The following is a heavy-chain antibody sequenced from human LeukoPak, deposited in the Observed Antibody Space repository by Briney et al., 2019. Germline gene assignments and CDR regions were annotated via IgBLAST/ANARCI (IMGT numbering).Heavy chain of an antibody. CDR2: IYTCGST. J-gene: IGHJ5*02. CDR1: GGSISSYY. CDR3: ARVSPHCSSTSCYNWFDP. V-gene: IGHV4-4*07. D-gene: IGHD2-2*01. Sequence: SETLSLTCTVSGGSISSYYWSWIRQPAGKGLEWIGRIYTCGSTNYNPSLKSRVTMSVDTSKNQFSLKLSSVTAADTAVYYCARVSPHCSSTSCYNWFDPWGQGTLVTVSS.